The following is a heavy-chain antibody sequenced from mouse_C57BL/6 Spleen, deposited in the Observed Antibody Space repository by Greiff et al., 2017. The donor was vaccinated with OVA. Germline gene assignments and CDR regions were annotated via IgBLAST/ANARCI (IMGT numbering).Heavy chain of an antibody. CDR1: GYTFTSYW. D-gene: IGHD2-4*01. V-gene: IGHV1-72*01. CDR3: ARGGVYDYDWFAY. Sequence: QVQLQQPGAELVKPGASVKLSCKASGYTFTSYWMHWVKQRPGQGLEWIGRIDPNSGGTTYNEKFKSKATLTLDKPSSTAYLQLSSLTSDDSAVYYCARGGVYDYDWFAYWGQGTLVTVSA. J-gene: IGHJ3*01. CDR2: IDPNSGGT.